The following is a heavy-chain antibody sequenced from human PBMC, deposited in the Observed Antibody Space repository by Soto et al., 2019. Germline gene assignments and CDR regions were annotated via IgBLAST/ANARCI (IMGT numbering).Heavy chain of an antibody. Sequence: QVQLVQSGAEVKKPGSSVKVSCKASGGTFSSYAISWVRQAPGQGLEWMGGIIPIFGTANYAQKFQGRVTTTGDQSRGRAYMQLSGMRSVDTAVDYCASVRRVVVIPAAFAIWGQGTMVAVSS. CDR2: IIPIFGTA. CDR3: ASVRRVVVIPAAFAI. J-gene: IGHJ3*02. CDR1: GGTFSSYA. D-gene: IGHD3-22*01. V-gene: IGHV1-69*12.